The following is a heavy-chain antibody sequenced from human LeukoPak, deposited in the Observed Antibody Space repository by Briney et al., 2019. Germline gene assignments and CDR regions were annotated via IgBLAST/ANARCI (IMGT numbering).Heavy chain of an antibody. CDR3: AKSRWKYCSSTSCYFDY. CDR2: ISSSSSYI. Sequence: PGGSLRLSCAASGFTFSSYSMNWVRQAPGKGLEWVLSISSSSSYIYYADSVKGRFTISRDNAKNSLYLQMNSLRAEDTAVYYCAKSRWKYCSSTSCYFDYWGQGTLVTVSS. CDR1: GFTFSSYS. J-gene: IGHJ4*02. V-gene: IGHV3-21*01. D-gene: IGHD2-2*01.